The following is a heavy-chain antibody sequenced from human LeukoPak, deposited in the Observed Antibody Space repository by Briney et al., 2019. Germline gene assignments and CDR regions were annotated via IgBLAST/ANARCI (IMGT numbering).Heavy chain of an antibody. J-gene: IGHJ5*02. Sequence: SETLSLTCAVSGGSISSYYWSWIRQPAGKGLEWIGRIYTSGSTNYNPSLKSRVTISVGTSKNQFSLKLSSVTAADTAVYYCAKDGDHWGQGTLVTVSS. CDR2: IYTSGST. V-gene: IGHV4-4*07. CDR1: GGSISSYY. CDR3: AKDGDH.